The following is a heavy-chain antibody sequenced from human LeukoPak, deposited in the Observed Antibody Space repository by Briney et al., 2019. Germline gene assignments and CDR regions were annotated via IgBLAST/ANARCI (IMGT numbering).Heavy chain of an antibody. CDR2: IYPGDSDT. Sequence: GESLKISCKGSGYSFTSYWIGWVRQMPGKGLEWMGIIYPGDSDTRYSPSFQGQVTFSADKSISTAYLQWSSLKASDTAMYYCARSPLLGDYYYGMDVWGQGTTVTVSS. J-gene: IGHJ6*02. V-gene: IGHV5-51*01. CDR1: GYSFTSYW. CDR3: ARSPLLGDYYYGMDV. D-gene: IGHD2-15*01.